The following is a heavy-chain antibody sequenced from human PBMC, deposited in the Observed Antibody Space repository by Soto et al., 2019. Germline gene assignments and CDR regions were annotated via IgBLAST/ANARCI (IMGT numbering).Heavy chain of an antibody. J-gene: IGHJ6*02. Sequence: EVQLLESGGGLVQPGGSLRLSCAASGFTFSSYAMSWVRQAPGKGLEWVSAISGSGGSTYYADSVKGRFTISRDNSKNTLYLQMNSLRAEDTAVYYCAKDCCEKYCNSTSCSGGMDVWGQGTTVTVSS. CDR2: ISGSGGST. CDR3: AKDCCEKYCNSTSCSGGMDV. CDR1: GFTFSSYA. V-gene: IGHV3-23*01. D-gene: IGHD2-2*01.